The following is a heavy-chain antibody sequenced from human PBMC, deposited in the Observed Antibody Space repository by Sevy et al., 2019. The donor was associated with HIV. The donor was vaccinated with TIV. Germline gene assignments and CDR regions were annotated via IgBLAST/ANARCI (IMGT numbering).Heavy chain of an antibody. V-gene: IGHV1-18*01. D-gene: IGHD3-10*01. CDR2: IVTYNGNI. Sequence: ASVKVSCKASGYTFSSYGISWVRQAPGQGLEWMGWIVTYNGNIKYAQNLQDRVTMTTDTSTSTAYMELRSLRSDDTAVYFCARISTLRGRFKGFDPWGQGTLVTVSS. J-gene: IGHJ5*02. CDR1: GYTFSSYG. CDR3: ARISTLRGRFKGFDP.